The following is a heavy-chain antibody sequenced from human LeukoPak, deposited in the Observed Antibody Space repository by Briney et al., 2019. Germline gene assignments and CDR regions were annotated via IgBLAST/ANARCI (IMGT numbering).Heavy chain of an antibody. D-gene: IGHD1-14*01. CDR2: ISGSGGST. CDR3: AKTGTSSTTSYYFDY. Sequence: PGGSLRLSCAASGFTFSSYAMSWVRQAPGKGLEWVSAISGSGGSTYYADSVKGRFTISRDNSKNTLYLQMNSLRAEDTAVYYCAKTGTSSTTSYYFDYWGQGTLVTVSS. V-gene: IGHV3-23*01. CDR1: GFTFSSYA. J-gene: IGHJ4*02.